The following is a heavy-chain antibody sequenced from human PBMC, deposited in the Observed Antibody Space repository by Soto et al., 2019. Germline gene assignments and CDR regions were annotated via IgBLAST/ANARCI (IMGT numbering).Heavy chain of an antibody. CDR3: ARESYCSSTSCHSDPFDI. D-gene: IGHD2-2*01. CDR1: GFTFRSYS. J-gene: IGHJ3*02. V-gene: IGHV3-48*01. CDR2: ISSGSSTK. Sequence: VQLVESGGGLVQPGGSLRISCAASGFTFRSYSMNWVRQAPGKGLEWVSYISSGSSTKYYADSVKGRFTISRDNAKDSLYLQMNSLRADDTAVYYCARESYCSSTSCHSDPFDIWGQGTMVTVSS.